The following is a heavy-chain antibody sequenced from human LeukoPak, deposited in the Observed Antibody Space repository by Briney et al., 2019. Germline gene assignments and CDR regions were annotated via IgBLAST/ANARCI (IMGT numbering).Heavy chain of an antibody. D-gene: IGHD3-3*01. CDR1: GFTFDDYA. CDR3: AKDHGFWSGYFDY. CDR2: ISWNSGSI. V-gene: IGHV3-9*01. Sequence: GGSLRLSCAASGFTFDDYAMHWVRQAPGKGLEGVSGISWNSGSIGYADSVKGRFTISRDNAKNSLYLQMNSLRAEDTALYYCAKDHGFWSGYFDYWGQGTLVTVSS. J-gene: IGHJ4*02.